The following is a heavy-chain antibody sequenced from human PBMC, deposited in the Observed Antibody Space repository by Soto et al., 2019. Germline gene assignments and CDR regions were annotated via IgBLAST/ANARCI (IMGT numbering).Heavy chain of an antibody. CDR1: GFTFSSYG. CDR2: IWSDGSNK. CDR3: ARDQYCSSTSCYDG. V-gene: IGHV3-33*01. J-gene: IGHJ4*02. Sequence: GGSLRLSCAASGFTFSSYGMHWVRQAPGKGLEWVAVIWSDGSNKYYADSVKGRFTISRDNSKNTLYLQMNSLRAEDTAVYYCARDQYCSSTSCYDGWGQGNLVTVS. D-gene: IGHD2-2*01.